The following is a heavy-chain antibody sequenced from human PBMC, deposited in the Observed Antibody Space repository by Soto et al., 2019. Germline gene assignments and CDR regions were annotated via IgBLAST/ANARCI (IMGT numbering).Heavy chain of an antibody. CDR2: IGPSDSYT. D-gene: IGHD3-10*01. CDR3: AGGGVRGVITRTRDYYGMDV. Sequence: GESLKISCKGSGYSFTSYWISWVRQMPGKGLEWMGRIGPSDSYTNYSPSFQGHVTISADKSISTAYLQWSSLKASDTAMYYCAGGGVRGVITRTRDYYGMDVWGQGTTVTVSS. V-gene: IGHV5-10-1*01. J-gene: IGHJ6*02. CDR1: GYSFTSYW.